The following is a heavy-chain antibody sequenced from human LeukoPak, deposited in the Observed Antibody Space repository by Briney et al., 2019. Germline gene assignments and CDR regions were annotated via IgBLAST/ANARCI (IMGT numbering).Heavy chain of an antibody. CDR1: GLTVSSNY. Sequence: PGGSLRLSCAAPGLTVSSNYMSWVRQAPGKGLEWVSVIYSGGSTYYADSVKGRFTISRDNSKNTLYLQMNSLRAEDTAVYYCARERVENQQLVGGNYWGQGTLVSVSS. V-gene: IGHV3-66*01. CDR2: IYSGGST. D-gene: IGHD6-6*01. J-gene: IGHJ4*02. CDR3: ARERVENQQLVGGNY.